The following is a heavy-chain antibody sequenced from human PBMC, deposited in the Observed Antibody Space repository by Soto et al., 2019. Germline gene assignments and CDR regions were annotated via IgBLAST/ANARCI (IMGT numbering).Heavy chain of an antibody. CDR1: GYTFTTYY. V-gene: IGHV1-46*01. CDR3: ARHRPLYEFDTSGSLDY. CDR2: ISPDGGRT. J-gene: IGHJ4*02. D-gene: IGHD3-22*01. Sequence: ASVKVSCKASGYTFTTYYMHWVRQAPGQGLEWMGIISPDGGRTGYAQKFQGRVTMTRDTSTSTVYMELSSLRSEDTAVYYCARHRPLYEFDTSGSLDYWGQGTLVTVSS.